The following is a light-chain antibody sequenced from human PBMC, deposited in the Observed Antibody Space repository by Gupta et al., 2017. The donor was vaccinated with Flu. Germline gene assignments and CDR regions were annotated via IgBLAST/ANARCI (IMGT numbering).Light chain of an antibody. J-gene: IGKJ2*01. Sequence: GEGATLSCRASQTVGSQLGWYQQKPGQAPRLLIYDASNRATGIPARFSGSGSGTDFTLTISSLEPEDFAVYYCQQRSNWPRTFGQWTKLEIK. CDR1: QTVGSQ. CDR3: QQRSNWPRT. V-gene: IGKV3-11*01. CDR2: DAS.